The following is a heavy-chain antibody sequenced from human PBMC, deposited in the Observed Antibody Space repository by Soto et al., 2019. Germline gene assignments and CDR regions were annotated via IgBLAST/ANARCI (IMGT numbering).Heavy chain of an antibody. CDR3: ARGPRTFYDFWSGYYYGHMDV. CDR2: MNPNSGNT. D-gene: IGHD3-3*01. V-gene: IGHV1-8*01. Sequence: ASVKVSCKASGYTFTSYDINWVRQATGQGLEWMGWMNPNSGNTGYAQKFQGRVTMTRNTSISTAYMELSSLRSEDTAVYYCARGPRTFYDFWSGYYYGHMDVWGKGTTVTVSS. J-gene: IGHJ6*03. CDR1: GYTFTSYD.